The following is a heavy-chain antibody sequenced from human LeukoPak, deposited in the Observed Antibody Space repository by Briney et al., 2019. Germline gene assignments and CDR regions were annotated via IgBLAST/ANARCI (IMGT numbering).Heavy chain of an antibody. CDR3: ARPGKCSSTSCYPDV. J-gene: IGHJ6*02. D-gene: IGHD2-2*01. V-gene: IGHV3-48*01. CDR2: ISSSGTII. Sequence: GGSLRLSCAASGFTFSSYSMNWVRQAPGKGLEWVSYISSSGTIIYYADSVKGRFSISRDNAKNSLYLQMNSLRAEDTAVYYCARPGKCSSTSCYPDVWGQGTTVTVSS. CDR1: GFTFSSYS.